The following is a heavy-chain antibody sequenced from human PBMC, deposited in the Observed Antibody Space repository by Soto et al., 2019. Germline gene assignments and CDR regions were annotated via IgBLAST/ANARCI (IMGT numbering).Heavy chain of an antibody. Sequence: GGSLRLSCAASGFTFRSFTMNWVRQAPGKGLEWVSTISSNSVYIYYTDALRGRFTISRDNAKNSLHLQMNSLRAEDTAVYYCARDIEWELRLGMDVWGQGTTVTVSS. J-gene: IGHJ6*02. D-gene: IGHD1-26*01. CDR1: GFTFRSFT. V-gene: IGHV3-21*01. CDR3: ARDIEWELRLGMDV. CDR2: ISSNSVYI.